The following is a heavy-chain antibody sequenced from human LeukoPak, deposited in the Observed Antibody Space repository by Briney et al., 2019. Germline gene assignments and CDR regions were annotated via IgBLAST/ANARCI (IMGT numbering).Heavy chain of an antibody. V-gene: IGHV4-38-2*02. J-gene: IGHJ5*02. Sequence: KPSETLSLTCTVSGYSISSGYYWGWIRQPPGKGLEWIGSIYHSGSTYYNPSLKSRVTISVDTSKNQFSLKLSSVTAADTAVYYCAISFGLLNWFDPWGQGTLVTVSS. CDR1: GYSISSGYY. CDR3: AISFGLLNWFDP. D-gene: IGHD2-15*01. CDR2: IYHSGST.